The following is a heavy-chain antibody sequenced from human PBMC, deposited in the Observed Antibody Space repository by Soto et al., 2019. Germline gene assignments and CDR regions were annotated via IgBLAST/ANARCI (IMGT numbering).Heavy chain of an antibody. CDR1: GGSISSGGYY. V-gene: IGHV4-31*03. CDR2: IYYSGRT. D-gene: IGHD6-25*01. J-gene: IGHJ2*01. Sequence: QVQLQESGPGLVKPSQTLSLTCTVSGGSISSGGYYWSWIRQHPGKGLEWIGYIYYSGRTYYNPSLKSRVTISVDTSKNQFSLKLSSVTAADTAVYYCARGQRGTQGWYFELWGRGTLVTVSS. CDR3: ARGQRGTQGWYFEL.